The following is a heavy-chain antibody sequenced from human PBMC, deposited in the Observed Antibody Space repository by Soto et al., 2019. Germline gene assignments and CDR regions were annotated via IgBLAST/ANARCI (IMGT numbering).Heavy chain of an antibody. D-gene: IGHD2-2*01. V-gene: IGHV5-51*01. CDR1: GYSFTSYW. CDR3: ARHHCSSTSCYNYYYYGMDV. Sequence: GESLKISCKGSGYSFTSYWLGWVRQMPGKGLEWVGVTYPGDADTRYSPSFQGQVTISADKSISTAYLQWSSLKASDTAMYYCARHHCSSTSCYNYYYYGMDVWGQGTTVTVSS. CDR2: TYPGDADT. J-gene: IGHJ6*02.